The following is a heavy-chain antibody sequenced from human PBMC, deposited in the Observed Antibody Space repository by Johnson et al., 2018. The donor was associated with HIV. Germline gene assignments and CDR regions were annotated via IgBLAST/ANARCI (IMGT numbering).Heavy chain of an antibody. J-gene: IGHJ3*02. CDR2: IKTDGRGT. Sequence: VLLVESGGGLVQPGGSLRRSCAASGFTVSSNYMNWVRQAPGKGLVWVSRIKTDGRGTNYADSVRGRFTISRDDAKNTLYLQMNSLRAEDTAVYYCVRGLDIWGQGTEVTVSS. CDR3: VRGLDI. V-gene: IGHV3-74*02. CDR1: GFTVSSNY.